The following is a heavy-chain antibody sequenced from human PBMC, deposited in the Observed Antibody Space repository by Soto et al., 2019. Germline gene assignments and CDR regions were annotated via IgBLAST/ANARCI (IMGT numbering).Heavy chain of an antibody. CDR3: AKGSASSRPYYFDY. J-gene: IGHJ4*02. CDR2: ITDSGGDT. CDR1: GFTFSSYA. Sequence: EVQLLESGGGFVQPGGFLRLSCAASGFTFSSYAMSWVRQAPGKGLEWVSAITDSGGDTYHADSVKGRFTISRDNSKNTLYMQMNSLTAEDTAVYYCAKGSASSRPYYFDYWGQGTLVTVSS. V-gene: IGHV3-23*01. D-gene: IGHD2-2*01.